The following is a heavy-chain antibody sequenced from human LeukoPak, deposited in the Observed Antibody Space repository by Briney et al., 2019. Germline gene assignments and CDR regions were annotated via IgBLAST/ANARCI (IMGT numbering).Heavy chain of an antibody. CDR3: ARNKVRWQGGLDY. J-gene: IGHJ4*02. D-gene: IGHD4-23*01. Sequence: VASVKVSCKASGYTFTSYDINWVRQATGQGLEWMGWMNPNSGNTGYAQKFQGRVTITRNTSISTAYMELSSLRSEDTAVYYCARNKVRWQGGLDYWGQGTLVTVSS. CDR1: GYTFTSYD. V-gene: IGHV1-8*01. CDR2: MNPNSGNT.